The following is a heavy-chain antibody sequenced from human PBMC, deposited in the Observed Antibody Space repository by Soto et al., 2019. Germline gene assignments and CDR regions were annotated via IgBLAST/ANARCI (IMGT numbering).Heavy chain of an antibody. J-gene: IGHJ6*02. Sequence: QVQLVESGGGVVQPGRSLRLSCAASGFTFSSYAMHWVRQAPGKGLEWVAVILYDGSNKYYADSVKGRFTISRDNSKNTLELQMNSLRAEDTAVYYCARERDYGDYVSYNYGMDVWGQGTTVTVSS. CDR3: ARERDYGDYVSYNYGMDV. V-gene: IGHV3-30-3*01. CDR1: GFTFSSYA. D-gene: IGHD4-17*01. CDR2: ILYDGSNK.